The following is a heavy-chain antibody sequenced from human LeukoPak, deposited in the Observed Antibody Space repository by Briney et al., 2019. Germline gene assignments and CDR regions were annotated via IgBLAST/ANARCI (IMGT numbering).Heavy chain of an antibody. D-gene: IGHD4-17*01. CDR1: GGSISSYY. CDR2: IYYSGST. J-gene: IGHJ4*02. V-gene: IGHV4-59*01. Sequence: SETLSLTCTVSGGSISSYYWNWIRQSPGKGLEWIGYIYYSGSTNYNPSLKSRVTISVDTSKNQFSLKLSSVTAADTAVCYCARSSKDDYGDYGLDYWGQGTLVTVSS. CDR3: ARSSKDDYGDYGLDY.